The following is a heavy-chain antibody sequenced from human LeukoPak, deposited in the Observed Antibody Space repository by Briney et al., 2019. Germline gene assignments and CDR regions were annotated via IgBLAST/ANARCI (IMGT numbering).Heavy chain of an antibody. D-gene: IGHD3-22*01. CDR1: GFTFSSYG. Sequence: GGSLRLSCEASGFTFSSYGMHWVRQAPGKGLEWAAFIRYDGSNKYYADSVRGRFTISRDNSKNTLYLEMNSLRAEDTAVYYCAKGAPALISMIVVVPFDYWGQGTLVTVSS. CDR3: AKGAPALISMIVVVPFDY. V-gene: IGHV3-30*02. J-gene: IGHJ4*02. CDR2: IRYDGSNK.